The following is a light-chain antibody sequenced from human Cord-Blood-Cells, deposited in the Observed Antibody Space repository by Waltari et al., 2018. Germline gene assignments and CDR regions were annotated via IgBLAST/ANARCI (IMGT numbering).Light chain of an antibody. CDR2: GNS. CDR3: QSYDSSLSAVV. V-gene: IGLV1-40*01. Sequence: QSVLTPPPSVSGAPGQRVPISCTGSRSNIGAGYDVHWYQQLPGTAPKLLIYGNSNRPSGVPDRFSGSKSGTSASLAITGLQAEDEADYYCQSYDSSLSAVVFGGGTKLTVL. J-gene: IGLJ2*01. CDR1: RSNIGAGYD.